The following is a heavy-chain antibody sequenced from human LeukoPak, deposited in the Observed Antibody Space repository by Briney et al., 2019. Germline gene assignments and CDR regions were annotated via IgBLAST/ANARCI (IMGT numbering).Heavy chain of an antibody. Sequence: EASETLSLTCTVSGGSISSYYWSWIRQPPGKGLEWIGYIYYSGSTNYNPSLKSRVTISVDTSKNQFSLKLSSVTAADTAVYYCARRDGVFFGVVNAFDIWGQGTMVTVSS. CDR2: IYYSGST. J-gene: IGHJ3*02. D-gene: IGHD3-3*01. CDR1: GGSISSYY. V-gene: IGHV4-59*12. CDR3: ARRDGVFFGVVNAFDI.